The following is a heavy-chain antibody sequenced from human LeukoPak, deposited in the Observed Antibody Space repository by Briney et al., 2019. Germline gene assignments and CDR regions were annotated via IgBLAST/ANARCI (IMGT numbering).Heavy chain of an antibody. J-gene: IGHJ4*02. CDR1: GGTFGSHA. CDR3: ARGGYDSSGYLYYFDY. V-gene: IGHV1-69*01. CDR2: IIPIFGTA. Sequence: GASVKVSCKASGGTFGSHAISWVRQAPGQGLEWMGGIIPIFGTANYAQKFQGRVTITADESTSTAYMELSSLRSEDTAVYYCARGGYDSSGYLYYFDYWGQGTLVTVSS. D-gene: IGHD3-22*01.